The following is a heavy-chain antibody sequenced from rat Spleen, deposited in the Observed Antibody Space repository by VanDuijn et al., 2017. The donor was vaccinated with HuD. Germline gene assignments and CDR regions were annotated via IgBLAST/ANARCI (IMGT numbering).Heavy chain of an antibody. CDR1: GYSITSNY. V-gene: IGHV3-1*01. J-gene: IGHJ2*01. CDR2: VSYSGST. Sequence: EVQLQESGPGLVKPSQSLSLTCSVTGYSITSNYWGWIRKFPGNKMEWIGHVSYSGSTSYNPSLKSRFSITRDTSKNQFFLQVNSVTTEDTATYYCARYRDTYGHVGIFDYWGQGVRVTVSP. CDR3: ARYRDTYGHVGIFDY. D-gene: IGHD2-5*01.